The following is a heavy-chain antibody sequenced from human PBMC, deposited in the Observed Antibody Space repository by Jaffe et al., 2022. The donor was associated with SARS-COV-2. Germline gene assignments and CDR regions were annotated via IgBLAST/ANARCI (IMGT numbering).Heavy chain of an antibody. V-gene: IGHV3-9*01. CDR2: ISWNSGSI. Sequence: EVQLVESGGGLVQPGRSLRLSCAASGFTFDDYAMHWVRQAPGKGLEWVSGISWNSGSIGYADSVKGRFTISRDNAKNSLYLQMNSLRAEDTALYYCAKDSGPFLEWLEDYYYYGMDVWGQGTTVTVSS. D-gene: IGHD3-3*01. CDR1: GFTFDDYA. J-gene: IGHJ6*02. CDR3: AKDSGPFLEWLEDYYYYGMDV.